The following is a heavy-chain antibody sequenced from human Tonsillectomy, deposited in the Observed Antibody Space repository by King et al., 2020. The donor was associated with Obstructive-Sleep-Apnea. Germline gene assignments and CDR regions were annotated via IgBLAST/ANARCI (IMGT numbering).Heavy chain of an antibody. CDR2: FRTSGGTT. Sequence: EVQLVESGGGLVQPGGSLRLSCTASGFTFSRYAMSWVRQAPGKGPEWVSGFRTSGGTTHYIDSVTGRFTISRDDSKNTLYLQMNSLRAEDTALYYCAKEIPDAPHYFDYWGQGTLVTVSS. CDR3: AKEIPDAPHYFDY. CDR1: GFTFSRYA. V-gene: IGHV3-23*04. D-gene: IGHD2-21*01. J-gene: IGHJ4*02.